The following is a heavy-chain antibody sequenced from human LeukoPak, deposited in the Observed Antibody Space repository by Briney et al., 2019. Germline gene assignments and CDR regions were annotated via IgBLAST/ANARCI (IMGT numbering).Heavy chain of an antibody. Sequence: GGSLRLSCAASGFTFSSYDMIWVRQAPGKGLEWVSSISGSGGSTYYADSVKGRFTISRDNSKNTLYLQMNSLRAEDTAVYYCAREDPYDILTGYYISGSGSDPWGQGTLVTVSS. CDR3: AREDPYDILTGYYISGSGSDP. CDR2: ISGSGGST. D-gene: IGHD3-9*01. V-gene: IGHV3-23*01. CDR1: GFTFSSYD. J-gene: IGHJ5*02.